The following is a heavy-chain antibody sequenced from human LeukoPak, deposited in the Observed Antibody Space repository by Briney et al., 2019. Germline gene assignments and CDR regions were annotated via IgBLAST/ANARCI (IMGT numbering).Heavy chain of an antibody. D-gene: IGHD6-13*01. V-gene: IGHV4-4*02. CDR2: IDHSGST. Sequence: SETLSLTCAVSGGSIINSNWWSWVRQPPGKGLEWIGEIDHSGSTSYNPSLKSRVTMSVDRSQNQFSLRLSTVTAADTAVYYCARRRQQLAYWGQGTLVTVSS. CDR3: ARRRQQLAY. J-gene: IGHJ4*02. CDR1: GGSIINSNW.